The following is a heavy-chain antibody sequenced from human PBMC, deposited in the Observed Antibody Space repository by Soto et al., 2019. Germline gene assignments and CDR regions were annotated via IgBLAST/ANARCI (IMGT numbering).Heavy chain of an antibody. CDR1: GFTFSSYG. Sequence: QVQVVESGGGVVQPGRSLRLSCAASGFTFSSYGMHWVRQAPGKGLEWVAVIWYDGSNKYYADSVKGRFTISRDNSKNTLYLQMNSLRAEDTAVYYCASGYCSGGSCSDYWGQGTLVTVSS. J-gene: IGHJ4*02. D-gene: IGHD2-15*01. CDR3: ASGYCSGGSCSDY. V-gene: IGHV3-33*01. CDR2: IWYDGSNK.